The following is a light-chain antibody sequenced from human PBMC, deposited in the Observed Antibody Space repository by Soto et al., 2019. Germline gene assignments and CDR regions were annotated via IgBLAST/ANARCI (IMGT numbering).Light chain of an antibody. V-gene: IGKV1-39*01. CDR2: GAS. J-gene: IGKJ5*01. CDR3: QQSYSTTIT. Sequence: DIQMTQSPSALSASVGDRVTITCRASQSVSRFLNWYQQKPGKAPNLLIYGASSLQSGVPSRFSGSGAGTDFTLTISSLQREDFATYYCQQSYSTTITFGQGTRLEIK. CDR1: QSVSRF.